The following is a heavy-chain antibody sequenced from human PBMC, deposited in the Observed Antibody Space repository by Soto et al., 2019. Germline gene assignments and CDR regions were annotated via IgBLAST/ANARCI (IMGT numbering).Heavy chain of an antibody. V-gene: IGHV4-31*03. CDR3: ATGFYCDSTSGYYPRWFDP. CDR1: GGSISSGGYY. Sequence: PSETLSLTCTVSGGSISSGGYYWSWIRQHPGKGLEWIGYIYYSGSTYYNPSLKSRVTISVDTSKNQFSLKLSSVTAADTAVYYCATGFYCDSTSGYYPRWFDPWGQGTLVTVSS. CDR2: IYYSGST. J-gene: IGHJ5*02. D-gene: IGHD2-2*01.